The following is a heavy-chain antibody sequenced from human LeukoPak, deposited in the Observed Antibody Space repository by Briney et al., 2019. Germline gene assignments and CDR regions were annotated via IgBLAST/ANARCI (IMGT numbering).Heavy chain of an antibody. J-gene: IGHJ4*02. V-gene: IGHV3-30*18. CDR2: IANDGKDI. Sequence: GGSLRLSCAASGFIFSRYALHWVRQAPGKGLEWLAVIANDGKDIKYADSVQGRFTISRDNSKSALYLQMNSLRVEDTAVYYCAKDQQAVSAAYYFDSWGQGTLVTVSS. CDR1: GFIFSRYA. CDR3: AKDQQAVSAAYYFDS. D-gene: IGHD2-2*01.